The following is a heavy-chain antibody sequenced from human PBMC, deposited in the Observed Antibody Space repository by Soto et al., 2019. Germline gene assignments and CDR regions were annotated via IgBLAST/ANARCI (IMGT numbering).Heavy chain of an antibody. D-gene: IGHD4-17*01. CDR2: IYLSGFT. CDR3: ARSYSTTVTNKRVEYFQH. V-gene: IGHV4-30-4*08. Sequence: PSETLSLTCTVSGGSITSSKHYWSWIRLHPGKGLEWIGYIYLSGFTYSNPSLKSRVSMSIDTSKNEFSLKLSSVTAADTAVYYCARSYSTTVTNKRVEYFQHWGQGTLVTVSS. CDR1: GGSITSSKHY. J-gene: IGHJ1*01.